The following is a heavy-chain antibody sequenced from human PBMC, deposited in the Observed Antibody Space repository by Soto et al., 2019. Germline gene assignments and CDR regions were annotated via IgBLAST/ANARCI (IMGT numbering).Heavy chain of an antibody. CDR1: GGSISSYY. Sequence: SETLSLTCTVSGGSISSYYWSWIRQPPGKGLEWIGYIYYSGGTNYNPPLKSRVTISVDTSKNQFSLKLSSVTAADTAVYYCARRYGTVFDFWGQGTLVTVSS. J-gene: IGHJ4*02. V-gene: IGHV4-59*01. CDR2: IYYSGGT. CDR3: ARRYGTVFDF. D-gene: IGHD6-13*01.